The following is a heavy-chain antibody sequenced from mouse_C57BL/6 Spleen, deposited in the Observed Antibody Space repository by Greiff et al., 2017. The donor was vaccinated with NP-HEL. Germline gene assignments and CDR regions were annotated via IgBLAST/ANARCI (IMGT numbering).Heavy chain of an antibody. Sequence: VQLQQSGPALVKPGASVKLSCKASGYSFTDYNMNWLKQSNGKSLVWIGVINPNYGTTSYNQKFKGKATLTVDQSSSTAYMQLNCLTSEDSADYYCARSFYNYGYFDYWGQGTTLTVSS. D-gene: IGHD2-12*01. CDR3: ARSFYNYGYFDY. CDR1: GYSFTDYN. J-gene: IGHJ2*01. CDR2: INPNYGTT. V-gene: IGHV1-39*01.